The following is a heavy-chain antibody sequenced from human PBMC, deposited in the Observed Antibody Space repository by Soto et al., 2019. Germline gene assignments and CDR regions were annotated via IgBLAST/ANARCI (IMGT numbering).Heavy chain of an antibody. V-gene: IGHV1-18*04. CDR2: ISPYDGST. J-gene: IGHJ4*02. D-gene: IGHD1-26*01. Sequence: ASVTVSCKTSGYTFTVYYMHWVRQAPGQGLEWMGWISPYDGSTKNAQKFQGRVTMTTDSFTNTAYMELRSLTFDDTAVYYCTRGSGSYSYWGQGTPVTVSS. CDR1: GYTFTVYY. CDR3: TRGSGSYSY.